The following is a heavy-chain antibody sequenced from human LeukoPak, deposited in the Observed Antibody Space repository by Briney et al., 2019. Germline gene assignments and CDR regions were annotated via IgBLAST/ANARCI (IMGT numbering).Heavy chain of an antibody. J-gene: IGHJ6*02. V-gene: IGHV4-59*02. CDR2: VYYRGNT. CDR3: ARTGYGSDYYGMDV. CDR1: GFTVSSNY. Sequence: PGGSLRLSCAVSGFTVSSNYMSWVRLAPGKGLEWIGYVYYRGNTNYNPSLKSRVTISVDMSKNQFYLKLRSVTAADSAVYYCARTGYGSDYYGMDVWGQGTTVTVS. D-gene: IGHD1-14*01.